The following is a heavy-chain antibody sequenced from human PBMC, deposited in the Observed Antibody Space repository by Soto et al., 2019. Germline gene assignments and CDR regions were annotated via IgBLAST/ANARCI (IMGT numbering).Heavy chain of an antibody. CDR3: ARYSGKYQGPIDY. CDR2: ITYDGSNT. J-gene: IGHJ4*02. V-gene: IGHV3-23*01. Sequence: GGSLRLSCAASGFTFSSYAMSWVRQAPGKGLEWVAAITYDGSNTHYADSVKGRFTVSRDNSKNTLYLQMNSLRAEDTAVYFCARYSGKYQGPIDYWGQGTLVTVS. D-gene: IGHD1-26*01. CDR1: GFTFSSYA.